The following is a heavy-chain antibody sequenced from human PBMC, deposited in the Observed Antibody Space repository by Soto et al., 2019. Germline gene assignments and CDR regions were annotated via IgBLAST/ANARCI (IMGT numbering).Heavy chain of an antibody. Sequence: QVQLVQSGAEVKKPGASVKVSCKASGYTFTNYGITWVRQAPGQGLEWMGWISAYNGNTKYAQKLQDRVTMTTDTSTSTAYMELRSLRSDDTAVYYCASDSSSRSYGMDVWGQGTTVTVSS. CDR2: ISAYNGNT. CDR3: ASDSSSRSYGMDV. CDR1: GYTFTNYG. J-gene: IGHJ6*02. D-gene: IGHD6-13*01. V-gene: IGHV1-18*01.